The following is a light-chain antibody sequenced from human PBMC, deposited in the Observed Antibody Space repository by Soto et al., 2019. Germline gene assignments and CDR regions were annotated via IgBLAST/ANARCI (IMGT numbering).Light chain of an antibody. Sequence: EIVLTQSPSTLSLSPGERATLSCRASQSIRSNYLAWYQQKRGQAPSLLIYGASSRATGIPDRFSGSGSGTDFTFTISSLQPEDFAVYYCQQCGDSPLTFGGGTRVEIK. CDR3: QQCGDSPLT. V-gene: IGKV3-20*01. CDR1: QSIRSNY. J-gene: IGKJ4*01. CDR2: GAS.